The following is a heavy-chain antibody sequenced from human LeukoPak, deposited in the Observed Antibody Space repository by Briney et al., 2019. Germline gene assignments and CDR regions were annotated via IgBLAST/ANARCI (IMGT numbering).Heavy chain of an antibody. J-gene: IGHJ4*02. Sequence: SETLSLTCTVSGYSISSGYYWGWIRQPPGKGLEWIGSIYHSGSTYYNPSLKSRVTISVDTSKNQFSLKLSSVTAADTAVYYCARRQGGYSYGYYFDYWGQGALVTVSS. D-gene: IGHD5-18*01. V-gene: IGHV4-38-2*02. CDR1: GYSISSGYY. CDR2: IYHSGST. CDR3: ARRQGGYSYGYYFDY.